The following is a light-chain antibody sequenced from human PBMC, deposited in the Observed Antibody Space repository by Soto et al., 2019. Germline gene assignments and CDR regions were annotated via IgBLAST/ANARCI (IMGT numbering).Light chain of an antibody. CDR3: QQYNNWPPMYT. Sequence: EIVMTQSPATLSVSPGERATLSCRASQSVSSNLAWYQQKPGQAPRLLIYGASTRATGIPARFGGSGSGTEFTLTISSLQSEDFAVYYCQQYNNWPPMYTFGQGTKVDIK. CDR1: QSVSSN. J-gene: IGKJ2*01. V-gene: IGKV3-15*01. CDR2: GAS.